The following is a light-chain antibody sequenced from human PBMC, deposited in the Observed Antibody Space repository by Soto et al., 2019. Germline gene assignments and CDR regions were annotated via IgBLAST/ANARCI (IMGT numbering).Light chain of an antibody. CDR1: QDIHNY. CDR3: QHDYKYPWT. Sequence: AVLLTQSPSSFSASTGDRATITCRASQDIHNYLAWYQQVPGKAPKLLLYAASILQTGVPSRFSGSGSGTDFTLTIYGLQSEAFGTYFCQHDYKYPWTFGQGTSVE. J-gene: IGKJ1*01. CDR2: AAS. V-gene: IGKV1-8*01.